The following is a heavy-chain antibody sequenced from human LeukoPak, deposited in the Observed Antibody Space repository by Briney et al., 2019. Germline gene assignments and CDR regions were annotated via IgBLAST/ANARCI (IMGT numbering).Heavy chain of an antibody. V-gene: IGHV3-21*01. CDR3: ARATTALTV. Sequence: GGSLRLSCAASGFTFSYYTMNWVRQAPGKGLQWVSSISSSSRHTYYAESLKGRFNISRDNGNNSLYLQMNSLRADDTAVYYCARATTALTVWGQGTLVTVSS. CDR2: ISSSSRHT. D-gene: IGHD2-21*02. CDR1: GFTFSYYT. J-gene: IGHJ4*02.